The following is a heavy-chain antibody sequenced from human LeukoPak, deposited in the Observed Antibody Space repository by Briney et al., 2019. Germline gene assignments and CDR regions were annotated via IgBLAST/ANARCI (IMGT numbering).Heavy chain of an antibody. CDR3: AKAGYDSSGYYFFDY. D-gene: IGHD3-22*01. V-gene: IGHV3-23*01. J-gene: IGHJ4*02. Sequence: PGGSLRLSCAASAFTFSNYAMSWVRQAPGKGLEWVPGLSGSGDITHYADSVKGRFTISRDNSKNTLYVQMSSLRAEDTAVYYCAKAGYDSSGYYFFDYWGQGTLVTVSS. CDR2: LSGSGDIT. CDR1: AFTFSNYA.